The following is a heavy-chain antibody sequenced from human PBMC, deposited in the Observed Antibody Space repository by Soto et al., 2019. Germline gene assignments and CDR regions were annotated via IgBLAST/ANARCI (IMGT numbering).Heavy chain of an antibody. CDR3: AKALTMASPNWFDP. CDR1: GGPFSTYA. Sequence: QLVQSGAEVKKPGSSVKVSCKASGGPFSTYAISWVRQAPGQGLEWMGGIFPIFGTANYAQRFLGRVTISADDSTSTAYMELRSLTSDDTAVYYCAKALTMASPNWFDPWGQGTQVTVSS. D-gene: IGHD3-10*01. CDR2: IFPIFGTA. J-gene: IGHJ5*02. V-gene: IGHV1-69*01.